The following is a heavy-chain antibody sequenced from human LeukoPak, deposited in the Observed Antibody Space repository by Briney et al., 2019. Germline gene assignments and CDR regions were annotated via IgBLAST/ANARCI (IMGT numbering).Heavy chain of an antibody. CDR3: ARKLPAAPFDP. J-gene: IGHJ5*01. Sequence: PSETLSLTCTVSGGSISSGGSYWSWIRQHPGKGLEWIGYIYYSGSTYYNPSLKSRVTISVDTSKNQFSLKLSSVTAADTAVYYCARKLPAAPFDPWGQGTLVTVSS. V-gene: IGHV4-31*03. CDR1: GGSISSGGSY. CDR2: IYYSGST. D-gene: IGHD2-2*01.